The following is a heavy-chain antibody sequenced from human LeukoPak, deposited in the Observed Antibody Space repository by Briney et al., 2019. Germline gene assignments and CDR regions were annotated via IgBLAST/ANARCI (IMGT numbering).Heavy chain of an antibody. Sequence: PGGSLRLSCAASGFTFSDYYMTWIRQAPGEGLEWVSYISGVASDIHYAPSVKGRFTISRDNAKSSVYLQMSSLRAEDTAVYYCARGGALGMDVWGQGTTVTVSS. CDR1: GFTFSDYY. CDR2: ISGVASDI. V-gene: IGHV3-11*01. D-gene: IGHD1-26*01. J-gene: IGHJ6*02. CDR3: ARGGALGMDV.